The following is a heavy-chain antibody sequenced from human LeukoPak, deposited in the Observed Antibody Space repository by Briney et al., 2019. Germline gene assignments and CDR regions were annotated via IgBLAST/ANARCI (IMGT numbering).Heavy chain of an antibody. CDR3: ATTVPNIVVVTSSLSG. Sequence: PGGSLRLSCAASGFTFSSYGMPWVRQAPGKGLEWVAVISYDGSNKYYADSVKGRFTISRDNSKNTLYLQMNSLRAEDTAVYYCATTVPNIVVVTSSLSGWGQGTLVTVSS. J-gene: IGHJ4*02. CDR1: GFTFSSYG. V-gene: IGHV3-30*03. CDR2: ISYDGSNK. D-gene: IGHD2-21*02.